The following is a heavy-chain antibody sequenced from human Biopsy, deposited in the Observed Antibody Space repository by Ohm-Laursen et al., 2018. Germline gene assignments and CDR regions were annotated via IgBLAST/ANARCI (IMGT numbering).Heavy chain of an antibody. J-gene: IGHJ6*02. D-gene: IGHD2-2*01. CDR1: GASINLYY. V-gene: IGHV4-59*01. CDR2: INHSGST. Sequence: GTLSLTCTVSGASINLYYWSWIRQPPGKGLEWIGNINHSGSTYYNPSLKSRLTISVDTSKNQFSLKLTSVTAADTAVYYCARDLIAYCPTTSCDNFGMDVWGQGTTVTVSS. CDR3: ARDLIAYCPTTSCDNFGMDV.